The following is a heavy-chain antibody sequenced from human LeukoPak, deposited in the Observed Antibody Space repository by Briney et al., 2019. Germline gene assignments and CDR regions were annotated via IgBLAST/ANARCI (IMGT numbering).Heavy chain of an antibody. CDR2: IIPIFGTA. D-gene: IGHD1-26*01. CDR3: ARESGSYLRYFDY. J-gene: IGHJ4*02. V-gene: IGHV1-69*05. Sequence: SVKVSCKASGGTFSSYAISWVRQAPGQGHEWMGGIIPIFGTANYAQKFQGRVKITTDESTGTAYMELSSLRFEDTAVYYCARESGSYLRYFDYWGQGTLVTVSS. CDR1: GGTFSSYA.